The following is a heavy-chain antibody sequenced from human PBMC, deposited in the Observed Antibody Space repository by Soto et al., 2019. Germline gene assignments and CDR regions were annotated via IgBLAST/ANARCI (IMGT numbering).Heavy chain of an antibody. CDR3: ARGSIAAAEIDY. D-gene: IGHD6-13*01. CDR2: IYYSGST. J-gene: IGHJ4*02. V-gene: IGHV4-59*01. CDR1: GGSISSYY. Sequence: SETLSLTCTVSGGSISSYYWSWIWQPPGKGLEWIGYIYYSGSTNYNPSLKSRVTISVDTSKNQFSLKLSSVTAADTAVYYCARGSIAAAEIDYWGQGTLVTVSS.